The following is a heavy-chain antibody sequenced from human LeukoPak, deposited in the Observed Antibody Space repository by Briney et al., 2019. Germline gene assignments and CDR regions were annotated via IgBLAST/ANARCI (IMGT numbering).Heavy chain of an antibody. J-gene: IGHJ4*02. V-gene: IGHV1-18*04. Sequence: ASVKVSCKGSGYNFDRYGVSWVRQAPGQGLEWMGWISTYNGNTIYAQKFEGRVTMITDTSTNTVYMDLRSLRSDDTAVYYCARDLGHCRSIICSSSAYWGQGTLVTVSS. D-gene: IGHD2-2*01. CDR1: GYNFDRYG. CDR2: ISTYNGNT. CDR3: ARDLGHCRSIICSSSAY.